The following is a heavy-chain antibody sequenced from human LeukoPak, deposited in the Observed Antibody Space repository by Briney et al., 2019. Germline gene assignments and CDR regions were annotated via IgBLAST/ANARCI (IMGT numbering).Heavy chain of an antibody. V-gene: IGHV3-23*01. Sequence: GGSLRLSCAASGFTFSSYSMNWVRQAPGKGLEWVSGIGGSGTRTYYADSVKGRFTISRDNSKNTLYLQMNSLRAEGTAVYYCARGLSGYSSSLGYWGQGTLVTVSS. D-gene: IGHD6-6*01. CDR1: GFTFSSYS. J-gene: IGHJ4*02. CDR3: ARGLSGYSSSLGY. CDR2: IGGSGTRT.